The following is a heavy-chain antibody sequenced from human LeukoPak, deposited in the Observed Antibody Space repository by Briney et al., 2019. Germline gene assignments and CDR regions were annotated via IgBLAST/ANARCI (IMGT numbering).Heavy chain of an antibody. D-gene: IGHD3-3*01. Sequence: ASVKVSCKASGYTFTGYYMHWVRQAPGQGLEWMGWINPNSGGTNYAQKFQGRVTMTRDTSISTAYMELSRLRSDDTAVYYCTSTFGVVNYFNYWGQGTLVTVSS. CDR1: GYTFTGYY. J-gene: IGHJ4*02. V-gene: IGHV1-2*02. CDR2: INPNSGGT. CDR3: TSTFGVVNYFNY.